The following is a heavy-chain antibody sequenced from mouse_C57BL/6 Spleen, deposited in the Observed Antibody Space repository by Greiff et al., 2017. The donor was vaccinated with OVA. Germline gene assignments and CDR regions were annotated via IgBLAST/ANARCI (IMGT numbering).Heavy chain of an antibody. CDR1: GYSFTGYY. CDR3: ASHYYGSSYRFAY. V-gene: IGHV1-42*01. CDR2: INPSTGGT. Sequence: EVQLVESGPELVKPGASVKISCKASGYSFTGYYMNWVKQSPEKSLEWIGEINPSTGGTTYNQKFKAKATLTVDKSSSTAYMQLKSLTSEDSAVYYCASHYYGSSYRFAYWGQGTLVTVSA. D-gene: IGHD1-1*01. J-gene: IGHJ3*01.